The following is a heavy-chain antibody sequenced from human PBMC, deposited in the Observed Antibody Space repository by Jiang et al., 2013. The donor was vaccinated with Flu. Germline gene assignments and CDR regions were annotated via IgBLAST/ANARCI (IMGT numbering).Heavy chain of an antibody. CDR3: AREEAGYSSSRGLDS. CDR2: INTNTGNP. CDR1: GYTFSNYV. D-gene: IGHD6-13*01. Sequence: QSGSELKKPGASVKVSCKASGYTFSNYVVNWVRQAPGQGLEWMGWINTNTGNPTYAQGFTGRFVFSLDTSVSTAYLQISSLKAEDTAVYYCAREEAGYSSSRGLDSWGQGTLVTVSS. J-gene: IGHJ4*02. V-gene: IGHV7-4-1*02.